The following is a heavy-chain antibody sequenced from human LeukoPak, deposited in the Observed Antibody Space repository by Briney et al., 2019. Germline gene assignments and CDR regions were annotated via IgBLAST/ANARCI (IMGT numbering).Heavy chain of an antibody. CDR3: AKDHGGATGYFDY. CDR2: IRYDGSNK. D-gene: IGHD1-26*01. CDR1: GFTFSSYG. Sequence: PGGSLRLSCAASGFTFSSYGMHRVRQAPGKGLEWVAFIRYDGSNKYYADSVKGRFTISRDNSKNTLYLQMNSLRAEDTAVYYCAKDHGGATGYFDYWGQGTLVTVSS. J-gene: IGHJ4*02. V-gene: IGHV3-30*02.